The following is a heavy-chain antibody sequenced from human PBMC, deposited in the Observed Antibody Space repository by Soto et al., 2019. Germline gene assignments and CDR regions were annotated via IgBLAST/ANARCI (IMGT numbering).Heavy chain of an antibody. CDR3: ARDSTTDYYYGMDV. V-gene: IGHV4-30-4*01. CDR2: TYYSGST. J-gene: IGHJ6*02. CDR1: GGSISSGDYY. D-gene: IGHD4-17*01. Sequence: SETLSLTCTVSGGSISSGDYYWSWIRQPPGKGLEWIGYTYYSGSTYYNPSLKSRVTISVDTSKNQFSLKLSSVTAADTAVYYCARDSTTDYYYGMDVWGQGTTVTVSS.